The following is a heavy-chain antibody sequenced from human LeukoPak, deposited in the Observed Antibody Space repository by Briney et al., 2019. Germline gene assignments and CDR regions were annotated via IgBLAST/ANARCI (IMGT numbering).Heavy chain of an antibody. V-gene: IGHV3-9*01. CDR2: ISWNSASI. D-gene: IGHD1-14*01. CDR1: GFIFDDYA. J-gene: IGHJ6*02. Sequence: PGRSLRLSCAASGFIFDDYAMHWVRQAPGKGLEWVSGISWNSASIGYADSVKGRFTISRDNAKNSLYLQMNSLRAEDTALYYCAKEGPRRYYYYYGMDVWGQGTTVTVSS. CDR3: AKEGPRRYYYYYGMDV.